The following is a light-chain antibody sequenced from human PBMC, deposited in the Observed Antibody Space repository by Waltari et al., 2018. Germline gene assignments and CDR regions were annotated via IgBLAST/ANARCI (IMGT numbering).Light chain of an antibody. Sequence: QSALTQPASVSGSPGQSITISCTGTSDDVGAYNYVSLYQQHPGLAPKLIIYEVNTRPFGISSRFSGSKSGNTASLTISGLQADDESHYYCTSYRSSSTPVVFGGGTKLTVL. CDR2: EVN. CDR3: TSYRSSSTPVV. J-gene: IGLJ2*01. CDR1: SDDVGAYNY. V-gene: IGLV2-14*01.